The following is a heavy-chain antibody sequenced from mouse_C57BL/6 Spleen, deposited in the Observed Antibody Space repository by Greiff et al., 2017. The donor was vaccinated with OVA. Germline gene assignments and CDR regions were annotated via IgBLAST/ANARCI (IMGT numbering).Heavy chain of an antibody. CDR2: INPNNGGT. D-gene: IGHD1-1*01. J-gene: IGHJ1*03. CDR3: ARSDGSKDWYFDV. CDR1: GYTFTDYN. V-gene: IGHV1-22*01. Sequence: VQLQQSGPELVKPGASVKMSCKVSGYTFTDYNMHWVKQSHGKSLEWIGYINPNNGGTSYNQKFKGKATLTVNKSSSTAYMELRSLTSEDSAVYYCARSDGSKDWYFDVWGTGTTVTVSS.